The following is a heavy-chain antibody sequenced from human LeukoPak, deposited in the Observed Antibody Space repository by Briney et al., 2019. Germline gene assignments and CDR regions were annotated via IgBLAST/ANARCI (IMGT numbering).Heavy chain of an antibody. V-gene: IGHV5-51*04. J-gene: IGHJ4*02. Sequence: GESLKISCKGSGYSFTSYWIGWVRQMPGKGLEWMGIIYPGDSDTRYSPSFQGQVTISADKPISTAYLQWSSLKASDTAMYYCAKEKGYNFAEFDYWGQGTLVTVSS. CDR2: IYPGDSDT. CDR1: GYSFTSYW. CDR3: AKEKGYNFAEFDY. D-gene: IGHD5-24*01.